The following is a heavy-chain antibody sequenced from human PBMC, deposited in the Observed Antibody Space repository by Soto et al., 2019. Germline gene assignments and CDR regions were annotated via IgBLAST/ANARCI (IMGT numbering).Heavy chain of an antibody. V-gene: IGHV1-3*01. J-gene: IGHJ4*02. CDR2: INAGNGNT. D-gene: IGHD6-19*01. Sequence: QVQLVQSGAEVKKPGASVKASCKASGYTFTSYAMQWVRQAPGQRLEWMGWINAGNGNTKYSQKFQGRVTITSDTSASTDYMELSSLRSEDTAVYYCARDLGGWTDYWGQGTLVTVSS. CDR1: GYTFTSYA. CDR3: ARDLGGWTDY.